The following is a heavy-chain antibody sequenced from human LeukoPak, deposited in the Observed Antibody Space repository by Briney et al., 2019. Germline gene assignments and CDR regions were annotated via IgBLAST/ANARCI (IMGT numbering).Heavy chain of an antibody. CDR1: GFTFSNYF. CDR2: ISSTGSTT. J-gene: IGHJ3*02. Sequence: PGGSLRLSCAASGFTFSNYFMHWVRQAPGKGLEYFSAISSTGSTTYYTNSVKGRFTISRDNSKNTLYLQMGGLRAEDMAVYYCATSRYCSGGDCYSLAFDIWGQGTMVTAST. CDR3: ATSRYCSGGDCYSLAFDI. D-gene: IGHD2-15*01. V-gene: IGHV3-64*01.